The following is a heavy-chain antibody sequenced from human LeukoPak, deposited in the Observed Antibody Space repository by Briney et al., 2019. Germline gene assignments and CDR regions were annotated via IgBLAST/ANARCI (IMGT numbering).Heavy chain of an antibody. V-gene: IGHV3-7*04. CDR3: SRAQNSEYAFDM. J-gene: IGHJ3*02. CDR1: GFTFSSYC. D-gene: IGHD1-14*01. CDR2: IKQDGSEK. Sequence: PGGSLRLSCAASGFTFSSYCMSWVRQAPGKGLEWVANIKQDGSEKFYVDSVKGRFTISRDNAKNSLFLQMNSLRVEDTAVYYCSRAQNSEYAFDMWGQGTMVTVSS.